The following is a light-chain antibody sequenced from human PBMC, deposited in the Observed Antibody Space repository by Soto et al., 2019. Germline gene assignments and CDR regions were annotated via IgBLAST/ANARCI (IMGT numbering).Light chain of an antibody. CDR3: QQYYNWPPWT. J-gene: IGKJ1*01. Sequence: EIVMTQSPATLSMSPGQRATLSCRASQSVSTNLAWYQQRPGQAPRLLIYGASTRAAGIPARFSGSGSGTGFTLTISSLQSEDFAVYYCQQYYNWPPWTFGLGTKVDIK. CDR1: QSVSTN. V-gene: IGKV3-15*01. CDR2: GAS.